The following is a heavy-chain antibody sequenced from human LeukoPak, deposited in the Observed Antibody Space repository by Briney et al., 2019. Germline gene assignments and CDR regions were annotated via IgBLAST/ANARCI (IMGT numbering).Heavy chain of an antibody. CDR1: GYTFTGYY. J-gene: IGHJ4*02. V-gene: IGHV1-2*02. CDR3: AKAPGTMFRGVTTFDY. CDR2: INPNSGGT. Sequence: ASVKVSCTASGYTFTGYYMHWVRQAPGQGLEWIGWINPNSGGTNSDQEFPGRVSMTRETSSSTGYIEQGRLRSDDTAVYYCAKAPGTMFRGVTTFDYWGQGTLVTVSS. D-gene: IGHD3-10*01.